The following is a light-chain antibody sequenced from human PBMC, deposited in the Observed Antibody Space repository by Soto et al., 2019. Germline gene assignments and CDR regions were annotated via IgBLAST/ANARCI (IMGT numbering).Light chain of an antibody. Sequence: QSVLTQSPSASGTPGQRVTMSCSGSRSNIGSNSVSWYQQLPGTVPKLLIHGSNERPLGVPDRFSGSKSGTSASLAISRLQSEDEAHYYCAVWDDGLDAWMFGGGTKVTVL. CDR1: RSNIGSNS. V-gene: IGLV1-44*01. J-gene: IGLJ3*02. CDR3: AVWDDGLDAWM. CDR2: GSN.